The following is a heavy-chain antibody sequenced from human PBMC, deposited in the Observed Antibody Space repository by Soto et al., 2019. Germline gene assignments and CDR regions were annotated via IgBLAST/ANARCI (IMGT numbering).Heavy chain of an antibody. CDR2: INSDGSST. CDR1: GFTFSSYW. D-gene: IGHD2-21*02. Sequence: EVQLVESGGGLVQPGGSLRLSCAASGFTFSSYWMHWVRQAPGKGLVWVSRINSDGSSTSYADSVKGRFTISRDNAKNALYPQMNRLRADDTAVYYCARDREVVTAILNYWGQGTLVTVSS. CDR3: ARDREVVTAILNY. V-gene: IGHV3-74*01. J-gene: IGHJ4*02.